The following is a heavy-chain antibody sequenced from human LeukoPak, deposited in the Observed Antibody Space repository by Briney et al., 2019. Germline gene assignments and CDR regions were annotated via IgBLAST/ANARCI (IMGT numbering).Heavy chain of an antibody. CDR2: IKEDESEK. J-gene: IGHJ4*02. Sequence: TGGSLRLSCAASGFTFSSNWMSWVRQAPGKGLEWVANIKEDESEKYYVDSVKGRFTISRDNAKNSLYLQMNSLSAEDTAVYYCVGGSYHDYWGQGTLVTVSS. V-gene: IGHV3-7*01. CDR1: GFTFSSNW. D-gene: IGHD1-26*01. CDR3: VGGSYHDY.